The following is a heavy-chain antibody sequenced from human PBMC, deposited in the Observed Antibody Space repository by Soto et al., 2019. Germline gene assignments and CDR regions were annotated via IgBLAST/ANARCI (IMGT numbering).Heavy chain of an antibody. Sequence: PGESLKISCEGSGYSISSYWIAWVRQMTGKGLVWMGIIYPDDSDTRYSPSFQGQVTISAYKSIGTAYLQWSSLKSSDTAIYYCARRRLIAFSWFDPWGQGNQVTVSS. V-gene: IGHV5-51*01. J-gene: IGHJ5*02. CDR3: ARRRLIAFSWFDP. CDR2: IYPDDSDT. D-gene: IGHD3-22*01. CDR1: GYSISSYW.